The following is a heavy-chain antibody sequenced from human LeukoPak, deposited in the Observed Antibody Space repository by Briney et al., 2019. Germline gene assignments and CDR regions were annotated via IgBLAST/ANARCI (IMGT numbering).Heavy chain of an antibody. Sequence: RAGGSLRLSCAASGFTVSSNYMSWVRQAPGKGLEWVSVVYSGGSTYYADSVKGRFTISRDNSKNTLYLQMNSLRAEDTAVYYCARRSEVREVIKEYFDYWGQGALVTVSS. J-gene: IGHJ4*02. CDR1: GFTVSSNY. D-gene: IGHD3-10*01. V-gene: IGHV3-66*04. CDR2: VYSGGST. CDR3: ARRSEVREVIKEYFDY.